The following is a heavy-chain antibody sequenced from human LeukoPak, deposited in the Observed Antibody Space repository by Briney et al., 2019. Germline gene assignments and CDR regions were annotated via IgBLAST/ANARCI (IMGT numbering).Heavy chain of an antibody. CDR1: GFTFGDYA. Sequence: RSLRLSCTASGFTFGDYAMSWVRQAPGKGLEWVGFIRSKAYGGTTEYAASVKGRFTISRDDSKSIAYLQMNSLKTEDTAVYYCTRAPGRGYRLVSFDYWSQGTLVTVSS. V-gene: IGHV3-49*04. CDR3: TRAPGRGYRLVSFDY. J-gene: IGHJ4*02. CDR2: IRSKAYGGTT. D-gene: IGHD3-3*01.